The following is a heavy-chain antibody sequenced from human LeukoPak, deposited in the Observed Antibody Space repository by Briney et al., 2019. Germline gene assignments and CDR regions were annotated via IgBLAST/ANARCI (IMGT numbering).Heavy chain of an antibody. Sequence: PGGSLRLSCAASGFTFSSYSMDWVRQAPGKKLEWVSSISSSSSYIYYADSVKGRFTISRDNAKNSLYLQMNSLRAEDTAVYYCARVSVAYTVLDAFDIWGQGTMVTVSS. V-gene: IGHV3-21*01. CDR1: GFTFSSYS. J-gene: IGHJ3*02. D-gene: IGHD6-19*01. CDR3: ARVSVAYTVLDAFDI. CDR2: ISSSSSYI.